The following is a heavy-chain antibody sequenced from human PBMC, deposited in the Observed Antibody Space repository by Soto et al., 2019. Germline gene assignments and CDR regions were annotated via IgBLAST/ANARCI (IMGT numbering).Heavy chain of an antibody. D-gene: IGHD2-2*01. CDR1: GFTFSSYA. J-gene: IGHJ4*02. CDR2: ISGNGGST. V-gene: IGHV3-23*01. CDR3: AKDGGGYCTSTTCYGGGSFDY. Sequence: EVQLLESGGGLVQPGGSLRLSCAASGFTFSSYAMSWVRQAPGKGLEWVSSISGNGGSTNYADSVKGRFTISRDNSKNALYLQMNSLRAEATAIYYCAKDGGGYCTSTTCYGGGSFDYWGQGTLVTVSS.